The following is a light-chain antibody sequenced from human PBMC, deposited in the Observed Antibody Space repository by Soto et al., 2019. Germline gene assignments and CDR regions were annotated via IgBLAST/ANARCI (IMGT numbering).Light chain of an antibody. CDR3: SSYIASRTSVA. V-gene: IGLV2-14*03. Sequence: QSALTQPASVSGSPGQSITISCTGASSDVGGYNFVSWYQHHPGKAPKLMIYDVSNRPSGVSNRFSGSKSGNTASLTISGLQAEDEADYYCSSYIASRTSVAFGGGTKLTVL. J-gene: IGLJ2*01. CDR1: SSDVGGYNF. CDR2: DVS.